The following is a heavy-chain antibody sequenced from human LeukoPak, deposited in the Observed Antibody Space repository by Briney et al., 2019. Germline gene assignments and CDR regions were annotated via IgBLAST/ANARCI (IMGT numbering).Heavy chain of an antibody. Sequence: PGGSLRLSCVASGFSLGDHGMSWVRQAPGKGLEWISYSKSEGTTTSYADSVRGRFTISRDNSKDTLYLQMNSLRVEDTAVYYCARVGGHWGQGTLVTVSS. V-gene: IGHV3-48*01. CDR1: GFSLGDHG. CDR3: ARVGGH. CDR2: SKSEGTTT. J-gene: IGHJ4*02. D-gene: IGHD3-10*01.